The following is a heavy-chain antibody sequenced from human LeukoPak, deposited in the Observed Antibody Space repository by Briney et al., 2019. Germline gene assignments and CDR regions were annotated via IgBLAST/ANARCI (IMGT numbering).Heavy chain of an antibody. CDR1: GGSISSGDYY. J-gene: IGHJ4*02. D-gene: IGHD3-22*01. Sequence: SQTLSLTCTVSGGSISSGDYYWSWIRQPPGKGLEWIGCIYYSGSTYYNPSLKSRVTISVDTSKNQFSLKLSSVTAADTAVYYCARETYYYDSSGYSYYFDYWGQGTLVTVSS. V-gene: IGHV4-30-4*01. CDR3: ARETYYYDSSGYSYYFDY. CDR2: IYYSGST.